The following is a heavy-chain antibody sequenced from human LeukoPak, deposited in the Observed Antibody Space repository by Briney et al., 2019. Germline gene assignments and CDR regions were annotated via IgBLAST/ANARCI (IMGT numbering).Heavy chain of an antibody. V-gene: IGHV3-21*01. CDR3: TRDPLRYLRVGHYDY. J-gene: IGHJ4*02. CDR1: GFTFSTSA. CDR2: IDYDSSHI. D-gene: IGHD3-9*01. Sequence: PGGSLRLSCAASGFTFSTSAMNWVRQVPGKGLEWVSSIDYDSSHIYYAASVRGRFTICRDNARNSVYLQMDSLRVEDTAVYYCTRDPLRYLRVGHYDYWGQGTLVAVSS.